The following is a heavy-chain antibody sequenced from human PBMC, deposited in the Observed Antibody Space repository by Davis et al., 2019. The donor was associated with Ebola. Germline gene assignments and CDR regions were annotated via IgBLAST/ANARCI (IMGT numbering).Heavy chain of an antibody. D-gene: IGHD3-10*01. CDR3: AKDLTSYYGSGDFSDY. CDR2: ISASGGAT. CDR1: GFLFSSYA. Sequence: GESLKISCAASGFLFSSYAMSWVRQAPGRGLEWVSSISASGGATFYADSVKGRIVMSRDNSNDTLYLRMNNLRAEDTAIYYCAKDLTSYYGSGDFSDYWGQGILVTVSS. J-gene: IGHJ4*02. V-gene: IGHV3-23*01.